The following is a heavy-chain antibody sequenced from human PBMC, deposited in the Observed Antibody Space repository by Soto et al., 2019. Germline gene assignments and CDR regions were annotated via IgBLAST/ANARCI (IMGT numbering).Heavy chain of an antibody. CDR3: ASARHIGP. V-gene: IGHV3-7*01. CDR2: IKQDGSES. CDR1: GFTFSNYW. J-gene: IGHJ5*02. Sequence: PGGSLRLSCAASGFTFSNYWMSWVRQAPGEGLEWVANIKQDGSESNYADSVKGRFTISRDNAENSLYLQMTSLRAEDTAVYYCASARHIGPWGQGTLVTVSS. D-gene: IGHD2-21*01.